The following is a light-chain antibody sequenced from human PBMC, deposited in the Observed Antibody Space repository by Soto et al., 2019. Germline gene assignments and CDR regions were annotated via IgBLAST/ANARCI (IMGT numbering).Light chain of an antibody. J-gene: IGLJ1*01. CDR1: SSDVVGYNY. CDR2: DVS. Sequence: QSVLTQPRSVSGSPGQSVTISCTGTSSDVVGYNYVSWYQQHPGKAPKLMIYDVSKRPSGVPDRFSGSKSGNTASLTISGLQAEDEADYYCCSYAGSYTPSYVFGTGTKVTVL. V-gene: IGLV2-11*01. CDR3: CSYAGSYTPSYV.